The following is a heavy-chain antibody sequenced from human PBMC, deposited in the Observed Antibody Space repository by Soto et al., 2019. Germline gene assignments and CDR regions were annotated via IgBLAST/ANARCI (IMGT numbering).Heavy chain of an antibody. Sequence: QLQLQESGPGLVKPSETLSLTCTVSGGSISSSSYYWGWIRQPPGKGLEWIGSIYYSGRTYYNPSLKTPLTVSVATSKHQSSLKLTSVTPADPVVYCCARTRAVRFDPWGQGTLVSVSS. V-gene: IGHV4-39*01. J-gene: IGHJ5*02. CDR1: GGSISSSSYY. D-gene: IGHD6-19*01. CDR2: IYYSGRT. CDR3: ARTRAVRFDP.